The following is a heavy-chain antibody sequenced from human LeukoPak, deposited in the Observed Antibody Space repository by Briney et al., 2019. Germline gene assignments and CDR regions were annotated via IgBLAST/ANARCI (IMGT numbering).Heavy chain of an antibody. CDR3: ARGRITIFRVVIDNDAFDI. V-gene: IGHV4-59*01. J-gene: IGHJ3*02. CDR1: GGSISSYY. CDR2: IYYSGST. D-gene: IGHD3-3*01. Sequence: SETLSLTCTVSGGSISSYYWSWIRQPPGKGLEWIGYIYYSGSTNYNPSLKSRVTISVDTSKNQFSLKLSSVTAADTAVYYCARGRITIFRVVIDNDAFDIWGQGTMVTVSS.